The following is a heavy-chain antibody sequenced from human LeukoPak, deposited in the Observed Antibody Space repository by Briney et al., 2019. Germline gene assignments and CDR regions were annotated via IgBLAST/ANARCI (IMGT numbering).Heavy chain of an antibody. CDR2: FDPEEGEA. D-gene: IGHD3-10*01. Sequence: ASVKVSCKVSGYTLTELSMHWVRQAPGKGLEWMGGFDPEEGEAIYAQTFQGRVTMTEDTSTDTAYMELSSLRSGDTAVYYCARGSAVLWFGVFVYWGQGTLVTVSS. J-gene: IGHJ4*02. CDR1: GYTLTELS. CDR3: ARGSAVLWFGVFVY. V-gene: IGHV1-24*01.